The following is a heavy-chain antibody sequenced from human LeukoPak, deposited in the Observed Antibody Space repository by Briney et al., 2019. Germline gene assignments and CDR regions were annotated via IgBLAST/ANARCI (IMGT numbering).Heavy chain of an antibody. CDR2: IRSKAYGGTT. D-gene: IGHD3-3*01. V-gene: IGHV3-49*03. J-gene: IGHJ3*02. Sequence: GGSLRLSCTASGFTFGDYAMSWFRQAPGKGLEWVGFIRSKAYGGTTEYAASVKGRFTISRDDSKSIAYLQMNSLKTEDTAVYYCAKDRGAPVDVLRFLVTHFNAFDIWGQGTMVTVSS. CDR1: GFTFGDYA. CDR3: AKDRGAPVDVLRFLVTHFNAFDI.